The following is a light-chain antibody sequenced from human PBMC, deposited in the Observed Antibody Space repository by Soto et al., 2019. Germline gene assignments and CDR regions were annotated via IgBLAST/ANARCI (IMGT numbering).Light chain of an antibody. CDR1: QGISSY. J-gene: IGKJ1*01. CDR2: AAS. CDR3: QHYYNAPET. Sequence: DIQMTQSPSSLSASVGDRVTITCRASQGISSYLAWYQQRPGKVTKVLIYAASTLHSGLPSRFSGRGSGTDFTLAISTVQPKDGATYYRQHYYNAPETFGQGTKAEIK. V-gene: IGKV1-27*01.